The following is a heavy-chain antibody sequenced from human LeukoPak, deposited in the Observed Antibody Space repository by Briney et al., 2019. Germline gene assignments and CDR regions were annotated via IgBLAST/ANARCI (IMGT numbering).Heavy chain of an antibody. CDR1: GFTFDDYT. J-gene: IGHJ4*02. V-gene: IGHV3-43*01. D-gene: IGHD2-15*01. CDR2: ISWDGGST. Sequence: GGSLRLSCAASGFTFDDYTMHWVRQAPGKGLEWVSLISWDGGSTYYADSVKGRFTISRDNSKNTLYLQMNSLRAEDTAVYYCAKGRSGIFLWGQGTLVTVSS. CDR3: AKGRSGIFL.